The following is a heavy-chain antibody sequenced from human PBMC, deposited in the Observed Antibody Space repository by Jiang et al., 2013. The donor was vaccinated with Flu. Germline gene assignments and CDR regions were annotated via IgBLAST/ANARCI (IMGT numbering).Heavy chain of an antibody. CDR2: IYTSGNT. V-gene: IGHV4-4*07. J-gene: IGHJ4*02. CDR3: ARGRYCNGGSCYYY. Sequence: LLKPSETLSLTCVVSGGSISLYYWSWIRQPAGKGLEWIGRIYTSGNTIYNPSLKGRVTISLDTSKNQFSLKLRSVTAADTAVYYCARGRYCNGGSCYYYWGQGTLVTVSS. D-gene: IGHD2-15*01. CDR1: GGSISLYY.